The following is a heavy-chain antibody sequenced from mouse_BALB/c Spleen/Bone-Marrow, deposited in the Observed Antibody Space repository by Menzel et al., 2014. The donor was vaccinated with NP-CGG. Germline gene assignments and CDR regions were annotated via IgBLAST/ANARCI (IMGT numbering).Heavy chain of an antibody. CDR1: GFDFSTFW. CDR3: ARLHYYGYGAY. Sequence: EVQVVESGGGLVQPGGSLKLSCAASGFDFSTFWMSRVRRAPGKGLEWIGEINPDRSTINYRPSLKDKFIISRDNAKNTLYLLLSKVRSEDTALYYCARLHYYGYGAYWGQGTLVTVS. D-gene: IGHD1-2*01. J-gene: IGHJ3*01. V-gene: IGHV4-1*02. CDR2: INPDRSTI.